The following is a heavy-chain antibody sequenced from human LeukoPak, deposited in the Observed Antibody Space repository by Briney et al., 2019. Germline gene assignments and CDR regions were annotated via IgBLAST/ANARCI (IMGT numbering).Heavy chain of an antibody. CDR1: RVTFSSYG. J-gene: IGHJ6*04. Sequence: GGSLRLSCAASRVTFSSYGMHWVRQAPGKGLEWVAFIRHDGSNKYYVDSVKGRFTISRDNSKNTLYLQMNSLRPEDTAVYYCAKATLDRAYCGGDCYPDVWGRGTTVTGSS. D-gene: IGHD2-21*02. V-gene: IGHV3-30*02. CDR3: AKATLDRAYCGGDCYPDV. CDR2: IRHDGSNK.